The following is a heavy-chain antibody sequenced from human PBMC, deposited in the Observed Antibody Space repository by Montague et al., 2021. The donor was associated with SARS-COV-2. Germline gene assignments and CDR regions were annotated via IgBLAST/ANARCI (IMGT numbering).Heavy chain of an antibody. CDR1: GGSFSGYY. D-gene: IGHD3-10*01. J-gene: IGHJ4*02. CDR2: INHSGST. Sequence: SETLSLTCAVYGGSFSGYYWSWIRQPPGKGLEWIGEINHSGSTNYNPSLKSRVTISVDTSKNQFSLKLTSVTAADTAVYYCARRVVVRGVIRPPHYYFDYWGQGTLVTVSS. V-gene: IGHV4-34*01. CDR3: ARRVVVRGVIRPPHYYFDY.